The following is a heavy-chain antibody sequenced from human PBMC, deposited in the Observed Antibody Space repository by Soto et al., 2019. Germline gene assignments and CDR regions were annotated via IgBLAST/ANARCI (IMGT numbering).Heavy chain of an antibody. CDR1: GYTFTSYG. Sequence: QVQLVQSGAEVKKPGASVKVSCKASGYTFTSYGISWVRQAPGQGLEWMGWISAYNGNTNYAQKLQGTVTMNTDTSTSTDNMELRSPRSDVTAVYYCARSYCYGSETNYLGGDYWGQGTLVTVSS. CDR2: ISAYNGNT. D-gene: IGHD3-10*01. J-gene: IGHJ4*02. V-gene: IGHV1-18*01. CDR3: ARSYCYGSETNYLGGDY.